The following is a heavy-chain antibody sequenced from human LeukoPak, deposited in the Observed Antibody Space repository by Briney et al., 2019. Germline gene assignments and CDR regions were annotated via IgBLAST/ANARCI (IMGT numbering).Heavy chain of an antibody. CDR2: VDNDGWAT. CDR3: ARDLIGWSLDP. D-gene: IGHD2-2*03. CDR1: GFSLSSFE. V-gene: IGHV3-48*03. J-gene: IGHJ5*02. Sequence: GGSLRLSCAASGFSLSSFEMNWVRQAPGKGLEWIAYVDNDGWATSYYADSVKGRFTITRDDAKSSLYLQMDSLTVEDTALYYCARDLIGWSLDPWGQGTLVSVSS.